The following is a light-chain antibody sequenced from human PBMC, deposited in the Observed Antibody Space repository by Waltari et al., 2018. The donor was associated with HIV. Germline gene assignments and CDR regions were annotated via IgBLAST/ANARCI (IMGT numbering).Light chain of an antibody. CDR1: STKIGSNT. CDR3: AAWHDSLDGSWL. CDR2: SNN. V-gene: IGLV1-44*01. J-gene: IGLJ3*02. Sequence: QSALPPPPSASSTPAQRATITCSASSTKIGSNTENCYQQLPEAAPKLLIYSNNQRPSGVPDRFSGSKSGASASLAISRRQSVDEAHYYCAAWHDSLDGSWLFGGGTKLPVL.